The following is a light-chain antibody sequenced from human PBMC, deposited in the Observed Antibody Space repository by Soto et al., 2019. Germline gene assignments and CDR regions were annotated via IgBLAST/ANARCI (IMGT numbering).Light chain of an antibody. CDR3: AAWDDGLSSPV. J-gene: IGLJ1*01. CDR1: SSNIGRNY. V-gene: IGLV1-47*02. CDR2: SNN. Sequence: QSVLTQPPSVSATPGQRVTISCSGSSSNIGRNYVYWYQQLPGAAPKIIVYSNNQRPSGVPDRFSDSKSGTSVSLAISGLRSEDEADYYCAAWDDGLSSPVFGTGTKLTVL.